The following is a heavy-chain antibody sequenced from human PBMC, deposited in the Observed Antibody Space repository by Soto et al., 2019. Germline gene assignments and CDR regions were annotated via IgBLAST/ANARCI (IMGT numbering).Heavy chain of an antibody. CDR2: IYYSGTP. CDR3: ARHXXTGDPDS. Sequence: TXSLTCTVSGGSISNSLYYWGWIRQPPGKGLEWIGSIYYSGTPYYNPSVQSRVTISVDTSKSQFSLKVTSVTAADTAIYYXARHXXTGDPDSWGQGTLVTVSS. J-gene: IGHJ5*02. CDR1: GGSISNSLYY. V-gene: IGHV4-39*01. D-gene: IGHD7-27*01.